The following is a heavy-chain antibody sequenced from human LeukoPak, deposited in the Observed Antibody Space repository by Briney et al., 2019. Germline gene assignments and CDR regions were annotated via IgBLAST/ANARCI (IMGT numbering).Heavy chain of an antibody. J-gene: IGHJ4*02. Sequence: SETLSLTCSVSGGSLSYYYWNWIRQPAGEGLQWIGRMDSSGNTHYNPSLKSRVTMSVDTSKKQFSLKLSSVTAADTAVYYCARGPPPDFDFWGRGTLVTVSS. CDR2: MDSSGNT. CDR3: ARGPPPDFDF. CDR1: GGSLSYYY. V-gene: IGHV4-4*07.